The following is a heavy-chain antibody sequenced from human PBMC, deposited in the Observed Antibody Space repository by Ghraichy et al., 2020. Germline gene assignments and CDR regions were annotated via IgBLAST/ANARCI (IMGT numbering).Heavy chain of an antibody. J-gene: IGHJ4*02. CDR3: ARAAYYYDRSDY. CDR1: GFTFSNYW. V-gene: IGHV3-7*01. Sequence: LSLTCTASGFTFSNYWMGWVRQAPGKGLEWVANIKQDGSEKHYVGSVEGRFTISRDNAKNSVYLQMNSLRAEDTAVYYCARAAYYYDRSDYWGRGTLVTVSS. CDR2: IKQDGSEK. D-gene: IGHD3-22*01.